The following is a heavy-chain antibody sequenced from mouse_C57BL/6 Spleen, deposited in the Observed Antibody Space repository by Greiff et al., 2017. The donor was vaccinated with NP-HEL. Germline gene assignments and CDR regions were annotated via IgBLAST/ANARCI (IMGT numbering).Heavy chain of an antibody. Sequence: QVQLQQSGAELARPGASVKLSCKASGYTFTSYGISWVKQRTGQGLEWIGEIYPRSGNTYYNEKFKGKATLTADKSSSTAYMELRSLTSEDSAVYFCARDWDEGAWFAYWGQGTLVTVSA. CDR2: IYPRSGNT. D-gene: IGHD4-1*01. CDR1: GYTFTSYG. CDR3: ARDWDEGAWFAY. J-gene: IGHJ3*01. V-gene: IGHV1-81*01.